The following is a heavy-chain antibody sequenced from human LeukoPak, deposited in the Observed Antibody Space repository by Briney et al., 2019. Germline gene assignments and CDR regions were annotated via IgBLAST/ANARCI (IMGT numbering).Heavy chain of an antibody. CDR1: GFTFSSYG. D-gene: IGHD2-2*02. J-gene: IGHJ6*02. Sequence: GRSLRLSCAASGFTFSSYGMHWVRQAPGKGLEWVVVISYDGSNKYYADSVKGRFTISRDNSKNTLYLQMNSLRAEDTAVYYCAVRCSGSTSCYKYGMDVWGQGTTVTVSS. CDR3: AVRCSGSTSCYKYGMDV. CDR2: ISYDGSNK. V-gene: IGHV3-30*03.